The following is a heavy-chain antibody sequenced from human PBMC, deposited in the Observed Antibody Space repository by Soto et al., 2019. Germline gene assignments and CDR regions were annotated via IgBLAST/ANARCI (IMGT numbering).Heavy chain of an antibody. Sequence: GESLKISCTGFGYSFTHYWIVWVRQMPGKGLEWMGIIYPGDSETRYSPSFQGQVTISADKSISTAHLQWDSLKASDTAMYYCARPWGGQTGDGFDMWGQGTMVTVSS. J-gene: IGHJ3*02. D-gene: IGHD3-16*01. CDR3: ARPWGGQTGDGFDM. CDR2: IYPGDSET. V-gene: IGHV5-51*01. CDR1: GYSFTHYW.